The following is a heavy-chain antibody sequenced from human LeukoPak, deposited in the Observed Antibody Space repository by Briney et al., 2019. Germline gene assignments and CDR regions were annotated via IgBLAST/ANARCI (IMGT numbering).Heavy chain of an antibody. Sequence: PGGSLRLSCAASGFTFRSYEMNWVRQAPGRGLEWVSYISSSGTTVYYADSVKGRFTISRDNAKNSLYLQMNSLRAEDTAVYYCARGIVGATLDYWGQGTLVTVSS. CDR2: ISSSGTTV. V-gene: IGHV3-48*03. CDR1: GFTFRSYE. D-gene: IGHD1-26*01. CDR3: ARGIVGATLDY. J-gene: IGHJ4*02.